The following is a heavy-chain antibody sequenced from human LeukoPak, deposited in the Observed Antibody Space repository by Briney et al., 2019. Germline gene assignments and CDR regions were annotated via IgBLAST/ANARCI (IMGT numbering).Heavy chain of an antibody. CDR3: ARCLDIVVVVAAFDAFDI. CDR1: GGSISSYY. J-gene: IGHJ3*02. Sequence: SETLSLTCTVSGGSISSYYWSWIRQPPGKGLEWIGYIYYSGSTNYNPSLKSRVTISVDTSKNQFSLKLSSVTAADTAVYYCARCLDIVVVVAAFDAFDIWGQGTMVTVSS. CDR2: IYYSGST. D-gene: IGHD2-15*01. V-gene: IGHV4-59*12.